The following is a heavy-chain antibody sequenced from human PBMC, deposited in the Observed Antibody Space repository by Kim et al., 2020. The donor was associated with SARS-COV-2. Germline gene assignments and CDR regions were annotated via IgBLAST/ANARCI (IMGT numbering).Heavy chain of an antibody. CDR1: GDSVSSNSAA. D-gene: IGHD6-13*01. Sequence: SQTLSLSCAISGDSVSSNSAAWNWIRQSPSRGLEWLGRTYYRSKWYNDYAVSVKSRITINPDTSKNQFSLQLNSVTPEDTAVYYCAREPSIAAAGTRISVPYYYYGMDVWGQGTTVTVSS. CDR2: TYYRSKWYN. CDR3: AREPSIAAAGTRISVPYYYYGMDV. V-gene: IGHV6-1*01. J-gene: IGHJ6*02.